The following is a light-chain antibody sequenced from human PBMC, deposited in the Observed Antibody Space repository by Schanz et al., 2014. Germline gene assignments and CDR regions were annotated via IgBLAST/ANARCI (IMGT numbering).Light chain of an antibody. CDR2: DAS. J-gene: IGKJ4*01. Sequence: ENVLTQSPGTLSLSPGGRATLSCRASESLYSRFLAWYQQKPGQAPRLLIFDASNRATGIPERFSGSGSVTDFTLTISRLEPEDSAVYYCQQYGALPFTFGGGTKVQI. CDR3: QQYGALPFT. V-gene: IGKV3-20*01. CDR1: ESLYSRF.